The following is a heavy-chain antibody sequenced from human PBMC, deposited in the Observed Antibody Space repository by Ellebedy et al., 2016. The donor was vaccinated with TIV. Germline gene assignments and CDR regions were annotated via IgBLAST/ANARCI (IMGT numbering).Heavy chain of an antibody. CDR2: IYHSGTT. J-gene: IGHJ5*02. Sequence: SETLSLXCTVSGGSISSYYWSWIRQHPGKGLEWIGYIYHSGTTYYNPSLKSRVTISLDTSKNQFSLKLTSLTAADTAVYYCARGPKSTSCLLCNDRYNRFDPWGQGTLVTVSS. CDR3: ARGPKSTSCLLCNDRYNRFDP. CDR1: GGSISSYY. D-gene: IGHD2-2*01. V-gene: IGHV4-59*12.